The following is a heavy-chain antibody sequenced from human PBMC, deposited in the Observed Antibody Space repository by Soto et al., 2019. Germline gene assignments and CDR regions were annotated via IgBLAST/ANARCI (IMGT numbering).Heavy chain of an antibody. CDR2: IYYSGST. Sequence: ASETLSLTCTVSVGSISSGGYYWSWIRRHPGKGLEWIGYIYYSGSTYYNPSLKSRVTISVDTSKNQSSLKLSSVTAADTAVYYCARGSVVVAAQYYFDYWGQGTLVTVSS. CDR1: VGSISSGGYY. V-gene: IGHV4-31*03. D-gene: IGHD2-15*01. J-gene: IGHJ4*02. CDR3: ARGSVVVAAQYYFDY.